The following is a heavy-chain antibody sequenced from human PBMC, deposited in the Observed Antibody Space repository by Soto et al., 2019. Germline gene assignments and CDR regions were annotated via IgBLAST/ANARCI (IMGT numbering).Heavy chain of an antibody. CDR3: VRRHGLTIDAYY. CDR2: FFYGGKN. Sequence: SETLSLTCTVSGGSISSYYWSWIRQPPGKGLEWIASFFYGGKNYYNPSLKSRVTISVDTSKNQFSLKLTSVTAADTAVYYCVRRHGLTIDAYYWGQGTLVTVSS. V-gene: IGHV4-59*05. D-gene: IGHD3-10*01. CDR1: GGSISSYY. J-gene: IGHJ4*02.